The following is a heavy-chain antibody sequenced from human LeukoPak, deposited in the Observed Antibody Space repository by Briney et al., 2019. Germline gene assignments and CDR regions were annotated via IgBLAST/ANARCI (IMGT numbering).Heavy chain of an antibody. Sequence: PGGSLRLSCAASGFTFSSYAMSWVRQAPGKGLEWVSAISGSGGSTYYADSVKGRFTISRDTAKNSLYLQMNSLRAEDTAVYYCARVLGYSSSWYYFDYWGQGTLVTVSS. D-gene: IGHD6-13*01. J-gene: IGHJ4*02. CDR1: GFTFSSYA. V-gene: IGHV3-23*01. CDR3: ARVLGYSSSWYYFDY. CDR2: ISGSGGST.